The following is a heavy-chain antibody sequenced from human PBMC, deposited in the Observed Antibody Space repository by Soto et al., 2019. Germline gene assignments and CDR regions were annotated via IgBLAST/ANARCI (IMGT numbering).Heavy chain of an antibody. V-gene: IGHV4-30-4*01. J-gene: IGHJ4*02. CDR3: ARVLSAYCGGDCYSGDDY. CDR2: IYYSGST. Sequence: SETLSLTCTVSGGSISSGDYYWSWIRQPPGKGLEWIGYIYYSGSTYYNPSLKSRVTISVDTSKNQVSLKLSSVTAADTAVYYCARVLSAYCGGDCYSGDDYWGQGTLGTVS. CDR1: GGSISSGDYY. D-gene: IGHD2-21*02.